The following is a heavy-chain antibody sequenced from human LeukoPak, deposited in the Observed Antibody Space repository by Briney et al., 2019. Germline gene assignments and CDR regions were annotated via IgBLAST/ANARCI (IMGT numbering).Heavy chain of an antibody. CDR3: ARVPPEYYDFWSGYGDYYYGMDV. CDR1: GGSFSGYY. CDR2: INHSGST. V-gene: IGHV4-34*01. J-gene: IGHJ6*02. D-gene: IGHD3-3*01. Sequence: SETLSLTCAVYGGSFSGYYWSWIRQPPGKGLEWIGEINHSGSTNYNPSLKSRVTISVDTSKNQFSLKLSSVTAADTAVYYCARVPPEYYDFWSGYGDYYYGMDVWGQGTTVTVSS.